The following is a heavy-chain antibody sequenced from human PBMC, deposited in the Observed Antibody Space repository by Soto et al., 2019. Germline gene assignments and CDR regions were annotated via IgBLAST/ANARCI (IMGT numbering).Heavy chain of an antibody. CDR1: GFTFSRYG. CDR3: VREESDNAGNCSDP. J-gene: IGHJ5*02. V-gene: IGHV3-33*01. Sequence: GGSLRLSCAASGFTFSRYGMHWVRQAPGKGLEWVAVIFYDGSRKEYAASLKGRFTISRDNSKNTLYLQMNSLRAEDTAMYYCVREESDNAGNCSDPWGQGTLVTVSS. CDR2: IFYDGSRK. D-gene: IGHD1-1*01.